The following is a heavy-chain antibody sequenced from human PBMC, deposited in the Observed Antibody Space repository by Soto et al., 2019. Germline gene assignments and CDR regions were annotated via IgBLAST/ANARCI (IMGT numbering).Heavy chain of an antibody. J-gene: IGHJ4*02. CDR3: ARPTSSGWYYFDY. CDR1: GYTFTSYA. V-gene: IGHV1-3*01. D-gene: IGHD6-19*01. CDR2: INAGNGNT. Sequence: QVQLVQSGAEVKKPGASVKVSCKASGYTFTSYAMHWVRQAPGQRLEWMGWINAGNGNTKYSQKFQGRVTITRDTSASTAYMELSSLRSEDTAVSYCARPTSSGWYYFDYWGQGTLVTVSS.